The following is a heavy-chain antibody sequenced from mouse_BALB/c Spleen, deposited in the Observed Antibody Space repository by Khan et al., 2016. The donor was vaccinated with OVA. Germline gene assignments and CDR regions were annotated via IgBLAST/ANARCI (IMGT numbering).Heavy chain of an antibody. CDR2: INTHSGVP. V-gene: IGHV9-4*02. J-gene: IGHJ4*01. Sequence: QIQLVQSGPELKKPGETVRISCKASGYTFTNAGMQWVQKMPGKGLKWIGWINTHSGVPKYAEDFKGRFAFSLETSASTVYLQITNLKNEDTATYFCAREGAAYYGSDGGAMDYWGQGTSVTVSS. CDR1: GYTFTNAG. CDR3: AREGAAYYGSDGGAMDY. D-gene: IGHD2-10*01.